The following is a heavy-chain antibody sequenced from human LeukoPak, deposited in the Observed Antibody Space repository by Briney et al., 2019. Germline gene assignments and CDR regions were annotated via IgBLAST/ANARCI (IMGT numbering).Heavy chain of an antibody. J-gene: IGHJ1*01. CDR2: ISGSGGRT. D-gene: IGHD3-3*01. CDR1: GFTFNNYA. Sequence: GGSLRLSCAASGFTFNNYAMNWVRQAPGKGLEWVSTISGSGGRTYYADSVKGRFTISRDNSKNTLYVQMNSLRAEDTAVYYCARVRGFLEDPNWGQGTLVTVSS. CDR3: ARVRGFLEDPN. V-gene: IGHV3-23*01.